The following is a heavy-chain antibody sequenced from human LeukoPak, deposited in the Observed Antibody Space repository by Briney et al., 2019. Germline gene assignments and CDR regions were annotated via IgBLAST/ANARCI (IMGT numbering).Heavy chain of an antibody. J-gene: IGHJ4*02. CDR1: GFTFSSYA. CDR3: AREYCSNGVCYKRFDY. Sequence: PGGSLRLSCAGSGFTFSSYAMHWVRQAPGKGLEYVSGISSNGGSTYHANSVKGRFTISRDNSKNTLCLQMGSLRAEDMALYYCAREYCSNGVCYKRFDYWGQGTLVTVSS. CDR2: ISSNGGST. V-gene: IGHV3-64*01. D-gene: IGHD2-8*01.